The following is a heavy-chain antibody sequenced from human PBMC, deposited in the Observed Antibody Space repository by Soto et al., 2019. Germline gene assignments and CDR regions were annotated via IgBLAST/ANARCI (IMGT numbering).Heavy chain of an antibody. CDR2: IIPLFATA. CDR3: ASSYYYDGPGFYFANYYYAMDV. J-gene: IGHJ6*02. CDR1: GGTFSSYV. Sequence: SVKVSCKASGGTFSSYVISWLRQAAGQGLEWMGGIIPLFATANYAQNFQGRVTITADDSTSTAYMELSSLRSEDTALYYCASSYYYDGPGFYFANYYYAMDVWGQGTTVTVSS. V-gene: IGHV1-69*13. D-gene: IGHD3-22*01.